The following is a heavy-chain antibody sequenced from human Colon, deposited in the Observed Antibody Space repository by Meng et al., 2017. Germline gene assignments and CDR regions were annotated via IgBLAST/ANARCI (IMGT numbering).Heavy chain of an antibody. V-gene: IGHV3-48*03. D-gene: IGHD3-22*01. Sequence: GGSLRLSCAASGFSFSSYEMNWVRQAPGKGLEWVSYISNTGTSVAYADSIKGRFTISRDNAKNSLFLQMNSLRAEDTAIYYCARDSGLCSDYMCHHVDYWSQGTVVTVSS. CDR1: GFSFSSYE. J-gene: IGHJ4*02. CDR2: ISNTGTSV. CDR3: ARDSGLCSDYMCHHVDY.